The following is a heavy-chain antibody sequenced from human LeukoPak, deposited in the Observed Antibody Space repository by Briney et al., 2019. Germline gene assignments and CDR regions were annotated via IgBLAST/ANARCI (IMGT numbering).Heavy chain of an antibody. V-gene: IGHV4-4*02. Sequence: SPSETLSLTCAVSIDSTSGNYWSWVRQSPGKGLEWIGEVHRSGRTNYMPSLKSRVTISIDKSKDQISLDLTSVTAADTAVYYCATEILGAPTPGAYWGQGTLVTVSS. CDR3: ATEILGAPTPGAY. D-gene: IGHD2-8*02. J-gene: IGHJ4*02. CDR2: VHRSGRT. CDR1: IDSTSGNY.